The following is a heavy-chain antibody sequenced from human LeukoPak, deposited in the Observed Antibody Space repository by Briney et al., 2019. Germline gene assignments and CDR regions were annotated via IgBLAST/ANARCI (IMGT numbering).Heavy chain of an antibody. J-gene: IGHJ6*04. Sequence: PSETLSLTCAVYGGSYSGCYWSWIRQPPGKGLEWIGEINHSGSTNYNPSLKSRVTISVDTSKNQFSLKLSSVTAADTAVYYCASSVITGNEDVWGKGTTVTVSS. CDR2: INHSGST. CDR3: ASSVITGNEDV. V-gene: IGHV4-34*01. CDR1: GGSYSGCY. D-gene: IGHD1-20*01.